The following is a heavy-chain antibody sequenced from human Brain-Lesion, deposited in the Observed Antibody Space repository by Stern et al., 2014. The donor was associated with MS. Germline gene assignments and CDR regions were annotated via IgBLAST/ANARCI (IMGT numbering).Heavy chain of an antibody. D-gene: IGHD2-2*01. J-gene: IGHJ6*02. CDR3: ARGRVVPGFQYYATDV. Sequence: QVQLEESGPGLVKPSQTLSLSCTVSGGSISSGGYYWSWIRQPAGKGLEWIGRIFNSGSTSYNPPLKSRGTNTIDTSKNQFSLRLNSMTAADTAVYYCARGRVVPGFQYYATDVWGQGTTVIVSS. CDR2: IFNSGST. V-gene: IGHV4-61*02. CDR1: GGSISSGGYY.